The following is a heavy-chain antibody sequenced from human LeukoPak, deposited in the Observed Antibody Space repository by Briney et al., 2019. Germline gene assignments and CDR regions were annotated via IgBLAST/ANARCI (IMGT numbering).Heavy chain of an antibody. J-gene: IGHJ4*02. V-gene: IGHV4-39*07. Sequence: PSETLSLTCTVSGGSISSSSYYWGWIRQPPGKGLEWIGSIYYSGSTYYNPSLKSRVTISVDRSKNQFSLKLSSVTAADTAVYYCARATDYGSGRQPTQYYFDYWGQGTLVTVSS. CDR2: IYYSGST. CDR3: ARATDYGSGRQPTQYYFDY. CDR1: GGSISSSSYY. D-gene: IGHD3-10*01.